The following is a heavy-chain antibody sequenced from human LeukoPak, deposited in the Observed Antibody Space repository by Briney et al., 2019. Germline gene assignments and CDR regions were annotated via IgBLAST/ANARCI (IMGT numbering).Heavy chain of an antibody. CDR3: ATELQFNAFDI. V-gene: IGHV4-59*12. CDR2: IYYSGST. Sequence: NSSEALSLTCTVSGESISGFYWNWIRQPPGKGLEWLGYIYYSGSTNYNPSLKSRVTISIDTSKNQFSLKLSSVTAADTAVYYCATELQFNAFDIWGQGTMVTVSS. D-gene: IGHD4-23*01. J-gene: IGHJ3*02. CDR1: GESISGFY.